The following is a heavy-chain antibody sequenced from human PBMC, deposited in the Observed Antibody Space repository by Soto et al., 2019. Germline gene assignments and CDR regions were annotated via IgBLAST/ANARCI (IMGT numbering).Heavy chain of an antibody. Sequence: GGSLRLSCAGSGFIFSTNWMSWVRQAPGKGLEWVANIRQDGSEKYYVDSVKGRSTNSRDNAKNSLYLQMNSLRAEDTAVYYCAKDYRRVGVVNLFDYWGQGT. CDR2: IRQDGSEK. CDR3: AKDYRRVGVVNLFDY. CDR1: GFIFSTNW. V-gene: IGHV3-7*01. J-gene: IGHJ4*02. D-gene: IGHD3-3*01.